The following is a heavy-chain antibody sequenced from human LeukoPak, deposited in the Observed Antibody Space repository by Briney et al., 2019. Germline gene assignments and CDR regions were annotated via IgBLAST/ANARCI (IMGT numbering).Heavy chain of an antibody. J-gene: IGHJ4*02. V-gene: IGHV1-69*13. CDR3: ARGPMSSSSLYFDY. Sequence: ASVKVSCKASGGTFSSYAISWVRQAPGQGLEWMGGIIPIFGTANYAQKFQGRVTITADESTSTAYMELSSLRSEDTAVYYCARGPMSSSSLYFDYWGQGTLVTVSS. CDR1: GGTFSSYA. D-gene: IGHD6-13*01. CDR2: IIPIFGTA.